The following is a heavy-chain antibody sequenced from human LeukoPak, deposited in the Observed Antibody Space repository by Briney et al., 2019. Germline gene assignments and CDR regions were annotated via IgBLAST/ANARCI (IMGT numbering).Heavy chain of an antibody. V-gene: IGHV1-8*03. J-gene: IGHJ3*02. D-gene: IGHD2-15*01. Sequence: EASVKVSCKASGYTFASYDINWVRQATGQGLEWMGWMNPNSGNTGYAQKFQGRVTITRNTSISTAYMELSSVTAADTAVYYCARYHRYCSGGSCYPDAFDIWGQGTMVTVSS. CDR2: MNPNSGNT. CDR3: ARYHRYCSGGSCYPDAFDI. CDR1: GYTFASYD.